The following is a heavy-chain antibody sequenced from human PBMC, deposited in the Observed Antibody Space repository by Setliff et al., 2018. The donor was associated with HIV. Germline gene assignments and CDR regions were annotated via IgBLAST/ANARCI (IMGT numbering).Heavy chain of an antibody. D-gene: IGHD3-16*01. J-gene: IGHJ4*02. V-gene: IGHV1-3*01. CDR2: INAGNGNT. Sequence: ASVKVSCKASGYTFTGYAMHWVRQAPGQRLEWMGWINAGNGNTIYSQKFQGRVTITRDTSASTAYMELSSLRSEDTAVYYCARGGPDDYVWGSDYWGQGTLVTVS. CDR3: ARGGPDDYVWGSDY. CDR1: GYTFTGYA.